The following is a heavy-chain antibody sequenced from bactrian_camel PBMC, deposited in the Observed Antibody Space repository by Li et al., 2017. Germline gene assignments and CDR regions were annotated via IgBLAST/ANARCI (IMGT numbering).Heavy chain of an antibody. V-gene: IGHV3S54*01. Sequence: HVQLVESGGGSVQAGGSLRLSCAASGNTYSMNYCMAWFRQTPGKEREGVAAIISGATSTYYSNSVKGRFSISRNDLNDTTYLQMNNVKSDDTALYYCGTRYPGSWYRTYWGQGTQVTVS. CDR3: GTRYPGSWYRTY. CDR1: GNTYSMNY. CDR2: IISGATST. D-gene: IGHD6*01. J-gene: IGHJ4*01.